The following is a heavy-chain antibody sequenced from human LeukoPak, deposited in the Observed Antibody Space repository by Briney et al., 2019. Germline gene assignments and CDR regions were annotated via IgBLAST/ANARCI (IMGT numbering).Heavy chain of an antibody. D-gene: IGHD4-17*01. CDR2: IKRDGSEK. J-gene: IGHJ6*02. CDR1: GFTFSNYG. V-gene: IGHV3-7*01. CDR3: ARDHDYGDYGGDYYYGMDV. Sequence: GGSLRLSCEGSGFTFSNYGMGWVRQAPGKGLQWVANIKRDGSEKYYVDSVKGRFTISRDNAKNSLYLQMNSLRAEDTAVYYCARDHDYGDYGGDYYYGMDVWGQGTTVTVSS.